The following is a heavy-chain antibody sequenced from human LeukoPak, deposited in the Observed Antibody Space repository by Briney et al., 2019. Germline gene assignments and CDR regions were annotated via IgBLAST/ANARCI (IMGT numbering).Heavy chain of an antibody. Sequence: ASVKVSCKASGYTFTGYYMHWVRQAPGQGLEWMGGIIPMFGTADDAQKFLGRLSITADEFTSTAYMELNSLGYEDTAVYYCARPSTPVVSGQNAYWGQGTLVTVSS. CDR1: GYTFTGYY. CDR3: ARPSTPVVSGQNAY. CDR2: IIPMFGTA. J-gene: IGHJ4*02. V-gene: IGHV1-69*13. D-gene: IGHD3/OR15-3a*01.